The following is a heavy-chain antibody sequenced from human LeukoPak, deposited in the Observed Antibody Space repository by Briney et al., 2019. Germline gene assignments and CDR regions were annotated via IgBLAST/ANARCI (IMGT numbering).Heavy chain of an antibody. V-gene: IGHV6-1*01. D-gene: IGHD1-26*01. CDR1: GDSVSSNSAA. Sequence: SQTLSLTCTISGDSVSSNSAAWNWIRQSPSRGLEWLGRTYYRSKWYNDYAVSVKSRVTINPDTSKNQFFLQLNSVTPEDTAVYYCAKQVGATPYFDYWGQGTLVTVSS. CDR2: TYYRSKWYN. CDR3: AKQVGATPYFDY. J-gene: IGHJ4*02.